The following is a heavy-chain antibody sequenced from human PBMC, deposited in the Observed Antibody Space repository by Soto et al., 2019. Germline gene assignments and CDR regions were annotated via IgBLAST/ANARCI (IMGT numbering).Heavy chain of an antibody. Sequence: SVKVSCKASGGTFSSYAISWVRQAPGQGLEWMGGTIPIFGTANYAQKFQGRVTITADESTSTAYMELSSLRSEDTAVYYCAPLGPHYTETGTTPPYWGQGTLDTVSS. CDR2: TIPIFGTA. J-gene: IGHJ4*02. CDR1: GGTFSSYA. V-gene: IGHV1-69*13. D-gene: IGHD1-7*01. CDR3: APLGPHYTETGTTPPY.